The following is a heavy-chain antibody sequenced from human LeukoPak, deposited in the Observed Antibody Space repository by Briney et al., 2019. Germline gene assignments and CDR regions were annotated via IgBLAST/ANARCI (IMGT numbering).Heavy chain of an antibody. CDR1: GFTFSRYS. Sequence: GGSLRLSCVASGFTFSRYSMNWVRQAPGKGLEWVSYISTTSKTIYYGDSVKGRFSISRDNGKNLLYLQMKSLRAEDTTVYYRASYFDSTGYFQDAYDMWGQGTLVTVSS. CDR2: ISTTSKTI. J-gene: IGHJ3*02. V-gene: IGHV3-48*01. D-gene: IGHD3-22*01. CDR3: ASYFDSTGYFQDAYDM.